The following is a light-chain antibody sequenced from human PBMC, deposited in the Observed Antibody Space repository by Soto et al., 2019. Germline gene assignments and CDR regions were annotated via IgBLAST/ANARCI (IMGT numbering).Light chain of an antibody. J-gene: IGLJ1*01. V-gene: IGLV1-51*02. Sequence: QSVLTQPPSVSAAPGQKVTISCSGSSSNIGNNYVSWYQQLPGTAPKLLIYENNKRPSGIPDRFSGSKSGTSATLGITGLQTGDEADYYCGTWDNSLSWHVFGPGTKVTVL. CDR2: ENN. CDR1: SSNIGNNY. CDR3: GTWDNSLSWHV.